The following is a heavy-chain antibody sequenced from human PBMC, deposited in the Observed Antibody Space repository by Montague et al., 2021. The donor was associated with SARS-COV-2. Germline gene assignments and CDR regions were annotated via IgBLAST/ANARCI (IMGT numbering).Heavy chain of an antibody. Sequence: SETLSLTCTVSGGSINSSTYYWAWIRQPPGKGLEWIATIYYRGTSWSDPSLRSQVTISADTSRNQFNLKLTSVTAADTGLYYCARRVTRGAFDVWGQGTLVTVSS. V-gene: IGHV4-39*01. D-gene: IGHD2-2*01. CDR2: IYYRGTS. J-gene: IGHJ3*01. CDR1: GGSINSSTYY. CDR3: ARRVTRGAFDV.